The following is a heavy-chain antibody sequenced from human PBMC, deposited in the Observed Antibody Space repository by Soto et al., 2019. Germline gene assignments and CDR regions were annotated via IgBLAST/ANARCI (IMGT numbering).Heavy chain of an antibody. Sequence: SETLSLTCTVSGGSISSYYWSWIRQPPGKGLEWIGYIYYSGSTNYNPSLKSRVTISVDTSKNQFSLKLSSVTAADTAVYYCARRGGSAADYWAKETLVPVPS. CDR2: IYYSGST. CDR1: GGSISSYY. CDR3: ARRGGSAADY. D-gene: IGHD2-15*01. J-gene: IGHJ4*02. V-gene: IGHV4-59*08.